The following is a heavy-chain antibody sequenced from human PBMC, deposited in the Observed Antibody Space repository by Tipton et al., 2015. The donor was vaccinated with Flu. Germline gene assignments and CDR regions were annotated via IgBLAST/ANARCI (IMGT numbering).Heavy chain of an antibody. D-gene: IGHD3-16*01. CDR1: GFTLSSYW. CDR2: IKQDGSEK. Sequence: LRLSCAASGFTLSSYWMSWVRQAPGKGLEWVANIKQDGSEKYYVDSVKGRFTISRDNARNSLYLQMNSLRAEDTAVYHCARFAGGPWGQGTLVTVSS. J-gene: IGHJ5*02. CDR3: ARFAGGP. V-gene: IGHV3-7*01.